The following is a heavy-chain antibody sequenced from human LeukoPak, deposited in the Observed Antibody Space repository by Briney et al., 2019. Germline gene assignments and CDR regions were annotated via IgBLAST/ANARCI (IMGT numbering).Heavy chain of an antibody. CDR2: IIPIFGTA. D-gene: IGHD6-19*01. V-gene: IGHV1-69*13. CDR3: AVLVAVAGTVDY. Sequence: GASVKVSCTASGGTFSSYAISWVRQAPGQGLEWMGGIIPIFGTANYAQKFQGRVTITADESTSTAYMELSSLRSEDTAVYYCAVLVAVAGTVDYWGQGTLVTVSS. CDR1: GGTFSSYA. J-gene: IGHJ4*02.